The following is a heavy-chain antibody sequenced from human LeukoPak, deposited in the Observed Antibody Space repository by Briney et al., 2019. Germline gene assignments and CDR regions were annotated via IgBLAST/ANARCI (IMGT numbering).Heavy chain of an antibody. D-gene: IGHD2-2*01. Sequence: ASVKVSCKASGYTFTGYYMHWVRQAPGQGLEWMGWINPNTGETNSAQKFQGRVTMTRDTTINTAYMELTRLTSDATAVYYCASYPRYSSTPPFDYWGQGTLVTVSS. V-gene: IGHV1-2*02. CDR3: ASYPRYSSTPPFDY. CDR2: INPNTGET. J-gene: IGHJ4*02. CDR1: GYTFTGYY.